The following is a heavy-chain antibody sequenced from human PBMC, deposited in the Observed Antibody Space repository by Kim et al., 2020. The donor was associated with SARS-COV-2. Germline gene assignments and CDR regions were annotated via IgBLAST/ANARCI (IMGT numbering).Heavy chain of an antibody. CDR2: INHSGST. CDR1: GGSFSGYY. V-gene: IGHV4-34*01. Sequence: SETLSLTCAVYGGSFSGYYWSWIRQPPGKGLEWIGEINHSGSTNYNPSLKSRVTISVDTSKNQFSLKLSSVTAADTAVYYCARAGFLPSFHYFDYWGQGTLVTVSS. D-gene: IGHD6-25*01. J-gene: IGHJ4*02. CDR3: ARAGFLPSFHYFDY.